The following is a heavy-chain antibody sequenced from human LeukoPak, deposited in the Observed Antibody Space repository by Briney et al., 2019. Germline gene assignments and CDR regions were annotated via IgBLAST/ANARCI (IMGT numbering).Heavy chain of an antibody. J-gene: IGHJ2*01. Sequence: PSETLSHTCAVYGGSFSGYYWSWIRQPPGKGLEWIGEISHSGSTNYNPSLKSRVTISVDTSKSQFSLKLGSVTAADTAVYYCAKSTWIQAHIKLYWYFDLWGRGTLVTVSS. D-gene: IGHD5-18*01. CDR2: ISHSGST. CDR1: GGSFSGYY. V-gene: IGHV4-34*01. CDR3: AKSTWIQAHIKLYWYFDL.